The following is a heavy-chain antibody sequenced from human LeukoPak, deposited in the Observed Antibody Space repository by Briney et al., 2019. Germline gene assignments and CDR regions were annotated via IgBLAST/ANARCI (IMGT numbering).Heavy chain of an antibody. CDR2: IRQDGSAQ. V-gene: IGHV3-7*01. CDR1: GFTFSNYY. Sequence: GGSLKLSCAASGFTFSNYYMNWVRQAPGKGLEWVANIRQDGSAQFYADSVKGRFTISRDNAKNSLYLQMNSLRDEDTAVYYCARWLYSSGWAIDYWGQGTLVTVSS. J-gene: IGHJ4*02. D-gene: IGHD6-19*01. CDR3: ARWLYSSGWAIDY.